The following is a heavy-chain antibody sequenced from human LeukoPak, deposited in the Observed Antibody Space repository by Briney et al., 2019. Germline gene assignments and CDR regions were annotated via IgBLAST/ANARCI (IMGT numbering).Heavy chain of an antibody. V-gene: IGHV4-59*08. D-gene: IGHD6-6*01. CDR2: IYYSGST. Sequence: ETLSLTCTVSGGSISSYYWSWIRQPPGKGLEWIGYIYYSGSTNYNPSLKSRVTISVDTSKNQFSLKLSSVTAADTAVYYCARLIAARSNWYFDLWGRGTLVTVSS. CDR3: ARLIAARSNWYFDL. J-gene: IGHJ2*01. CDR1: GGSISSYY.